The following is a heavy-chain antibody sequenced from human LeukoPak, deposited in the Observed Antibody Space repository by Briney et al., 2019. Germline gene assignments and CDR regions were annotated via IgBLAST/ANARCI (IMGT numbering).Heavy chain of an antibody. J-gene: IGHJ4*02. CDR3: AKDREGLSSGYDLEYFDY. CDR1: GFTFSSYG. D-gene: IGHD5-12*01. V-gene: IGHV3-30*18. Sequence: GRSLRLSCAASGFTFSSYGMHWVRQAPGKGLEWVAVISYDGSNKYYADSVKGRFTISRDNSKNTLFLQMNSLRAEDTAVYYCAKDREGLSSGYDLEYFDYWGQGTLVTVSS. CDR2: ISYDGSNK.